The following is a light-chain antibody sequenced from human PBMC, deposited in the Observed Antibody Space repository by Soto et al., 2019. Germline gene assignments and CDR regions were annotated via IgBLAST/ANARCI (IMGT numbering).Light chain of an antibody. J-gene: IGLJ1*01. CDR2: SNY. CDR1: SSNIESNT. Sequence: QSVLTQPPSASGTPGQRVTISCSGSSSNIESNTVTWYQQLPGTAPKLVIYSNYDRPSGVPDRFPGSTSGTSASLVIRGLQSEDEADYYCAAWDDILNGYVFGGGTKVTV. V-gene: IGLV1-44*01. CDR3: AAWDDILNGYV.